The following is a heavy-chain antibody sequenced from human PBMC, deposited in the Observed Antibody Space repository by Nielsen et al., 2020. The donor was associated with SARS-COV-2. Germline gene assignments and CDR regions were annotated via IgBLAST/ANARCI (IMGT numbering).Heavy chain of an antibody. V-gene: IGHV1-18*01. CDR3: ARDTDTAMVIGWFDP. CDR2: ISAYNGNT. D-gene: IGHD5-18*01. CDR1: GYTFTSYG. Sequence: ASVKVSCKASGYTFTSYGISWVRQAPGQGLEWMGWISAYNGNTNYAQKLQGRVTMTTDTSTSTAYMELRSLRSDDTAVYYCARDTDTAMVIGWFDPRGQGTLVTVSS. J-gene: IGHJ5*02.